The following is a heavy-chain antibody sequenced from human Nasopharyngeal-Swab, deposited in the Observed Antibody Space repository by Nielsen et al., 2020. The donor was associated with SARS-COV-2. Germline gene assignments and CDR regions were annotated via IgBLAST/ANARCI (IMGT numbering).Heavy chain of an antibody. Sequence: WIRQPPGKGLEWVAVISYDGSNKYYADSVKGRFTISRDNSKNTLYLQMNSLRAEDTAVYYCARASTYYDILTGYYNWFDPWGQGTLVTVSS. V-gene: IGHV3-30-3*01. J-gene: IGHJ5*02. CDR3: ARASTYYDILTGYYNWFDP. CDR2: ISYDGSNK. D-gene: IGHD3-9*01.